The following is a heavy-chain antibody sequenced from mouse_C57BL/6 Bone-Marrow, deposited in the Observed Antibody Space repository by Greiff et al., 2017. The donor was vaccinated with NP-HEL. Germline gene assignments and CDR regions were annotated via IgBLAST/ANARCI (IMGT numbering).Heavy chain of an antibody. V-gene: IGHV5-12*01. CDR2: ISNGGGST. CDR1: GFTFSDYY. D-gene: IGHD1-1*01. J-gene: IGHJ4*01. CDR3: ARRYYGGAMDY. Sequence: DVKLVESGGGLVQPGGSLKLSCAASGFTFSDYYMYWVRQTPEKRLEWVAYISNGGGSTYYPDTVKGRFTISRDNAKNTLYLQMSRLKSEDTAMYYCARRYYGGAMDYWGQGTSVTVSS.